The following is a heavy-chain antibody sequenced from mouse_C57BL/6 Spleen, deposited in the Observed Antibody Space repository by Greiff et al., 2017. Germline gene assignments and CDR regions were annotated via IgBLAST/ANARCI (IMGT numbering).Heavy chain of an antibody. V-gene: IGHV1-55*01. CDR2: IYPGSGST. D-gene: IGHD1-1*01. J-gene: IGHJ1*03. Sequence: QVQLQQPGAELVKPGASVKMSCKASGYTFTSYWITWVKQRPGQGLEWIGDIYPGSGSTNYNEKFKSKATLTVDTSSSTAYMQLSSLTSEDSAVYYCARRGFDDSSYGYFDVWGTGTTVTVSS. CDR1: GYTFTSYW. CDR3: ARRGFDDSSYGYFDV.